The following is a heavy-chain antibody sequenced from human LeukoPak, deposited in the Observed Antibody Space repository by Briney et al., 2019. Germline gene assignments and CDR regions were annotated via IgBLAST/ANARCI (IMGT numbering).Heavy chain of an antibody. CDR2: IDPNSGGT. CDR3: ARREWSGYYGEY. Sequence: ASVKVSCKVSGYTFTGHFIHWVRQAPGQGLEWVGWIDPNSGGTKYAQKFQGRVTMTRDTSISTAYMELTRLTSDDTAVYYCARREWSGYYGEYWGQGTLVLVSS. CDR1: GYTFTGHF. J-gene: IGHJ4*02. V-gene: IGHV1-2*02. D-gene: IGHD3-3*01.